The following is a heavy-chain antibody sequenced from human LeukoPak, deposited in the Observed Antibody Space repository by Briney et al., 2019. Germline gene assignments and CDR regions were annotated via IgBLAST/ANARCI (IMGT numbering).Heavy chain of an antibody. CDR1: GFTFRSFW. V-gene: IGHV3-74*03. Sequence: GGSLRLSCAASGFTFRSFWMHWVRQAPGKGLLWVSRINSDGTSTTYADSVKGRFTISRDNAKNTVYLQMNSLRAEDTAVYYCARDYLDSSGYYYYFDYWGQGTLVTVSS. CDR3: ARDYLDSSGYYYYFDY. J-gene: IGHJ4*02. D-gene: IGHD3-22*01. CDR2: INSDGTST.